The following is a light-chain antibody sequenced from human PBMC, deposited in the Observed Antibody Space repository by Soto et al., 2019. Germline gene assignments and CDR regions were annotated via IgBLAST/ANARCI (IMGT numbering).Light chain of an antibody. CDR3: QVWDSTNEHEAI. CDR2: DDT. CDR1: NIESKS. V-gene: IGLV3-21*02. J-gene: IGLJ2*01. Sequence: SYELTQPPSLSVAPGQTARISCEEDNIESKSVHWYQQMPGQAPVLVVFDDTDRPSGVPERFSGSNSGNTASLTISRVEAGEEADYYCQVWDSTNEHEAIFGGGTKLTVL.